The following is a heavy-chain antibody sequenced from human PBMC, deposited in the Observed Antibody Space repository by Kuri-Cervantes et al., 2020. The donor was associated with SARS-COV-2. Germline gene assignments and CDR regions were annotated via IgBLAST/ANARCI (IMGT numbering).Heavy chain of an antibody. J-gene: IGHJ5*02. D-gene: IGHD3-3*01. V-gene: IGHV3-23*01. CDR1: GFTVSSNY. Sequence: GESLKISCAASGFTVSSNYMSWVRQAPGKGLEWVSAISGSGGSTYYADSVKGRFTISRDNAKNSLYLQMNSLRAEDTAVYYCARDLSSTLEWLFYNWFDPWGQGTLVTVSS. CDR3: ARDLSSTLEWLFYNWFDP. CDR2: ISGSGGST.